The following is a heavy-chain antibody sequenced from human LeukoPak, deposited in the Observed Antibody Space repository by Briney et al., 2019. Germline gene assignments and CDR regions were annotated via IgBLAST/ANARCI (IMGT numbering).Heavy chain of an antibody. CDR2: IYHSGST. V-gene: IGHV4-4*02. J-gene: IGHJ4*02. D-gene: IGHD4-23*01. CDR1: GGSISSSNW. Sequence: SETLSLTCTVSGGSISSSNWWSWVRQPPGKGLEWIGEIYHSGSTNYNPSLKSRVTILVDKSKNQFSLKLSSVTAADTAVYYCARDLFYGGNSGFDYWGQGTLVTVSS. CDR3: ARDLFYGGNSGFDY.